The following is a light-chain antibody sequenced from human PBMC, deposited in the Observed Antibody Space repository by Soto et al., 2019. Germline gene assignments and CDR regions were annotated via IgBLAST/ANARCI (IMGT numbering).Light chain of an antibody. CDR1: QGISSY. V-gene: IGKV1-8*01. Sequence: AIRMTQSPSSFSASTGDRVTITCRASQGISSYLAWYQQKPGKAPKLLVYAASTLQYGVPSRFSGSGSGTDFTLTISCLQSEDFATHFCQQYYTYPQTFGQGTKVDIK. J-gene: IGKJ2*01. CDR2: AAS. CDR3: QQYYTYPQT.